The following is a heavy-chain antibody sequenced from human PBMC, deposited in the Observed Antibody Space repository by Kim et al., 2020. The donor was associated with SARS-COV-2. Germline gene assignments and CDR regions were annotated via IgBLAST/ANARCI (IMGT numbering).Heavy chain of an antibody. J-gene: IGHJ4*02. CDR3: AKDFYLTGTTYFDY. D-gene: IGHD1-7*01. CDR2: IWYDGSNK. CDR1: GFTFSSYA. Sequence: GGSLRLSCAASGFTFSSYAMHWVRQAPGKGLEWVAVIWYDGSNKYYADSVKGRFTISRDNSKNTLYLQMNSLRAEDTAVYYCAKDFYLTGTTYFDYWGQGTLVTVSS. V-gene: IGHV3-33*06.